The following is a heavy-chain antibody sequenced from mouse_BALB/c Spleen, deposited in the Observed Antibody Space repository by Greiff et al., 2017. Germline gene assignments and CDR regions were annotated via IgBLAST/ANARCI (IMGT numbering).Heavy chain of an antibody. D-gene: IGHD2-1*01. V-gene: IGHV2-6-7*01. CDR3: AREKLLDGNPLMDY. CDR2: IWGDGST. Sequence: QVQLQQSGPGLVAPSQSLSITCTVSGFSLTGYGVNWVRQPPGKGLEWLGMIWGDGSTDYNSALKSRLSISKDNSKSQVFLKMNRLQTDDTARYYCAREKLLDGNPLMDYWGQGTSVTVAA. CDR1: GFSLTGYG. J-gene: IGHJ4*01.